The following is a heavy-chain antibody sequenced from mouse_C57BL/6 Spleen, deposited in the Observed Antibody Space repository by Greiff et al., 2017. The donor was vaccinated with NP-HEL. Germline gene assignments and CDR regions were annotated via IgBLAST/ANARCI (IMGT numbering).Heavy chain of an antibody. CDR1: GYTFTSYG. J-gene: IGHJ2*01. CDR2: INPRSGNT. Sequence: VQLQQSGAELARPGASVKLSCKASGYTFTSYGISWVKQRTGQGLEWIGEINPRSGNTYYNEKFKGKATLTADKSSSTAYMELRSLTSEDSAVYFCARWDYDYDVRFDYWGQGTTLTVSS. D-gene: IGHD2-4*01. CDR3: ARWDYDYDVRFDY. V-gene: IGHV1-81*01.